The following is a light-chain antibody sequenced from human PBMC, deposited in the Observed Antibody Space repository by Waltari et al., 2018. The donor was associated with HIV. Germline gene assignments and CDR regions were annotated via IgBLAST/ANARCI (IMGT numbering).Light chain of an antibody. CDR2: GTS. J-gene: IGKJ4*01. Sequence: VLTQSPGTLSLSPGERVTLSCWASQTISRSTLAWYQQKIGQAPRLLIYGTSNRAAGIPDRFSGSGSGTDFTLTISRLEPEDFAFYYCQHYDGSPLTFGGGTKVEVK. CDR3: QHYDGSPLT. CDR1: QTISRST. V-gene: IGKV3-20*01.